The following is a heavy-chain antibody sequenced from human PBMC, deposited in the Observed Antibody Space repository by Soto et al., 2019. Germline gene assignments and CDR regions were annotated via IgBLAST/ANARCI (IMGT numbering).Heavy chain of an antibody. CDR2: IYSGGST. V-gene: IGHV3-53*01. Sequence: GGSLRLSCAASGFTVSNNYMSWVRQAPGKGLEWVSLIYSGGSTYYADSVKGRFTISRDNSKNTLYLQMNSLRAGDTAVYYCATYSSLDYWGQGTLVTVSS. CDR1: GFTVSNNY. J-gene: IGHJ4*02. D-gene: IGHD6-13*01. CDR3: ATYSSLDY.